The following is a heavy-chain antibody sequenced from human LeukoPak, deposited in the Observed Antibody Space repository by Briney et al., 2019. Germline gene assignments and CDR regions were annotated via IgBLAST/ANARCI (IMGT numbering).Heavy chain of an antibody. Sequence: PGGSLRLSCAASGFTFSGSAMHWVRQASGKGLEWVGRIRSKANSYATAYAASVKGRFTISRDDSKNTAYLQMNSLKTEDTAVYYCTTSDYTTGYYDYYFDYWGKGTLVTVSS. D-gene: IGHD3-22*01. V-gene: IGHV3-73*01. J-gene: IGHJ4*02. CDR1: GFTFSGSA. CDR2: IRSKANSYAT. CDR3: TTSDYTTGYYDYYFDY.